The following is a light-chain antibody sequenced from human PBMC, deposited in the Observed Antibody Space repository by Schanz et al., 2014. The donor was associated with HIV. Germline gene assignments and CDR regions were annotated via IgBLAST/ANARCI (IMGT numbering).Light chain of an antibody. CDR1: NSDVGGYDY. Sequence: QSALTQPRSVSGSPGQSVTISCTGTNSDVGGYDYVSWYQQYPGKAPKLMIYDGYKRPSGVPDRFSGSKSGNTASLSISGLQAEDEADYYCGSCSTTNTCTFGGGTKLTVL. CDR2: DGY. V-gene: IGLV2-11*01. J-gene: IGLJ3*02. CDR3: GSCSTTNTCT.